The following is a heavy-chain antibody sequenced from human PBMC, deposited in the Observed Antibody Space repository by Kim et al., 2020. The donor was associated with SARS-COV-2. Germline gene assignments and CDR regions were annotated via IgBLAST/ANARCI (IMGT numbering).Heavy chain of an antibody. J-gene: IGHJ4*02. V-gene: IGHV1-69*01. CDR3: ASGITFTSPFDY. D-gene: IGHD3-16*01. Sequence: NYAQKFQGRVTITADESTSTAYMELSSLRSEDTAVYYCASGITFTSPFDYWGQGTLVTVSS.